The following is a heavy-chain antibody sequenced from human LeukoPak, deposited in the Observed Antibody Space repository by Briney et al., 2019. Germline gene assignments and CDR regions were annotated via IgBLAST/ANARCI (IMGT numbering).Heavy chain of an antibody. CDR3: ARGGWGQQLGYFDY. CDR1: GFTFSSYW. J-gene: IGHJ4*02. Sequence: GGSLRLSCAASGFTFSSYWMHWVRQAPGKGLVWVSRINSDGSSTSYADSVKGRFTISRDNAKNTLCLQMNSLRAEDTAVYYCARGGWGQQLGYFDYWGQGTLVTVSS. CDR2: INSDGSST. V-gene: IGHV3-74*01. D-gene: IGHD6-13*01.